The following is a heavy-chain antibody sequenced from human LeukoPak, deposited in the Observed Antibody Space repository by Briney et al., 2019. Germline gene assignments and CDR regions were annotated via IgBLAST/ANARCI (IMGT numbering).Heavy chain of an antibody. V-gene: IGHV4-34*01. D-gene: IGHD5-18*01. CDR2: INHSGST. CDR3: ARSTIEDTAMDY. J-gene: IGHJ4*02. CDR1: GGSFSGYY. Sequence: SETLSLTCAVYGGSFSGYYWSWIRQPPGKGLEWIGEINHSGSTYYNPSLKSRVTISVDTSKNQFSLKLSSVTAADTAVYYCARSTIEDTAMDYWGQGTLVTVSS.